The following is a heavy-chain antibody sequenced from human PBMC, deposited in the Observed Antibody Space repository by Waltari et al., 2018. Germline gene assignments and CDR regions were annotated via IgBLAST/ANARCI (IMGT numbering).Heavy chain of an antibody. Sequence: VQLVETGGGLIQSGGSLRLSCAASGFTVSSNYMSWVRQAPGKGLEWIGSIYHSGSTYYNPSLKSRVTISVDTSKNQFSLKLSSVTAADTAVYYCARGSYEVWAFDIWGQGTMVTVSS. CDR1: GFTVSSNY. V-gene: IGHV4-38-2*01. CDR2: IYHSGST. J-gene: IGHJ3*02. D-gene: IGHD1-26*01. CDR3: ARGSYEVWAFDI.